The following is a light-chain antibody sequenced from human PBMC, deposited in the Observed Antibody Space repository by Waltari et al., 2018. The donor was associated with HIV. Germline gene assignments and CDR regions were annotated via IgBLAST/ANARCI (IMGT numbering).Light chain of an antibody. CDR3: QQLDPYPIT. V-gene: IGKV1-9*01. J-gene: IGKJ5*01. CDR2: SAS. CDR1: QGIKNY. Sequence: DIQLTQSPAFLSASVGDRVTIPCRASQGIKNYLAWYQQKPGKAPNLLIYSASTLQSGVPSRFSGSGSGTEFTLTISSLQPEDFATYWCQQLDPYPITFGQGTRLEIK.